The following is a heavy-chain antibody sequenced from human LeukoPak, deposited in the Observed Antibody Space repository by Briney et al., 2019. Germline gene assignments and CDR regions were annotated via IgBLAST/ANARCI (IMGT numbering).Heavy chain of an antibody. CDR1: GGSISSLY. CDR2: IYYTGST. D-gene: IGHD6-6*01. V-gene: IGHV4-59*08. CDR3: ARHRAYSSSSPFDY. J-gene: IGHJ4*02. Sequence: SETLSLTCSVAGGSISSLYWGWIRQPPGKGLEWIGYIYYTGSTNYNPSLKSRVTMFVDMSKNQFSLRLSSVTAADTAVYYCARHRAYSSSSPFDYWGQGTLVTVSS.